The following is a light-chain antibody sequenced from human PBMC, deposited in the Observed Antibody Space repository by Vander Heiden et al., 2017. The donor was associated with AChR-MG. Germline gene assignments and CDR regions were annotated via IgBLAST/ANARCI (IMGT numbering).Light chain of an antibody. CDR1: PSHLRGGND. J-gene: IGLJ1*01. CDR2: DNN. V-gene: IGLV1-40*01. Sequence: QSVLTQPPSVSGAAGQRVTISCTGSPSHLRGGNDVHWYQQLPGRAPTLLIQDNNIRPSGVPDRFSGSKSGTSASLTITGLQAEEEADYHCLSYDSSRGGFYVFGSGTRVTVL. CDR3: LSYDSSRGGFYV.